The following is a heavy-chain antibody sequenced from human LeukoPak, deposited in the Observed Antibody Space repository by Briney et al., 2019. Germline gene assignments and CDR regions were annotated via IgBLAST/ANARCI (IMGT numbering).Heavy chain of an antibody. Sequence: ASVKVSCKASGYTFTGYSMHWVRQAPGQGLEWMGWINPTSGGTNYAHKFQGRVTMTRDTSISTAYMEVSRLRSDDTAVYYCARAPELWFGESFANREINWFDPWGQGTLVTVSS. CDR2: INPTSGGT. V-gene: IGHV1-2*02. CDR1: GYTFTGYS. J-gene: IGHJ5*02. CDR3: ARAPELWFGESFANREINWFDP. D-gene: IGHD3-10*01.